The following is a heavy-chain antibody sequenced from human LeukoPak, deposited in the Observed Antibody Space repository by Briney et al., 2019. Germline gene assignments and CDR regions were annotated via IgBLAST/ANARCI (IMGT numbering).Heavy chain of an antibody. Sequence: SETLSLTCSVSGDSISSGTYYWSWIRQHPGKGLEWIGYIYYSGSTYYNPSLKSRVTISVDTSKNQFSLKLSSVTAADTAVYYCARVGTTIVRGVISGLDYLGQGTLVTVSS. J-gene: IGHJ4*02. CDR1: GDSISSGTYY. D-gene: IGHD3-10*01. CDR2: IYYSGST. V-gene: IGHV4-31*03. CDR3: ARVGTTIVRGVISGLDY.